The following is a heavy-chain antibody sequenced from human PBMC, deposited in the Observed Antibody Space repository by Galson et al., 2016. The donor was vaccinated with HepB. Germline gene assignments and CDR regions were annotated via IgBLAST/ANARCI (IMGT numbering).Heavy chain of an antibody. CDR3: AKDAILGCGRDCYVDY. J-gene: IGHJ4*03. Sequence: SLRLSCAASGFTFSSYVMSWVRQAPGKGLEWVAGISYDGTNTYYADSVKSRFTISRDNSKNTFYLQMNSLRAKDTAVYFCAKDAILGCGRDCYVDYWGRGTVVTVSS. V-gene: IGHV3-30*18. CDR1: GFTFSSYV. D-gene: IGHD2-21*02. CDR2: ISYDGTNT.